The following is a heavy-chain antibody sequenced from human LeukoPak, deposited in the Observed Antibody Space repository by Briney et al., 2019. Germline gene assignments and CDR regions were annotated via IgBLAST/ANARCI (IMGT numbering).Heavy chain of an antibody. D-gene: IGHD5-12*01. CDR3: AREYDIVATRFFDY. CDR1: GGSISTYY. V-gene: IGHV4-4*07. Sequence: SETLSLTCTVSGGSISTYYWSWIRQSAGKGLEWIGRIFSSGSTNYNPSLKSRVTISVDTSKNQFSLKLSSVTAADTAVYYCAREYDIVATRFFDYWGQGTLVTVSS. J-gene: IGHJ4*02. CDR2: IFSSGST.